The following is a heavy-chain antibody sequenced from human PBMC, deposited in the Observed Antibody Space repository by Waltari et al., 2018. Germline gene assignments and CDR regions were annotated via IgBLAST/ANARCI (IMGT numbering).Heavy chain of an antibody. CDR3: ARTTTFKSLDY. J-gene: IGHJ4*02. Sequence: QVQLQESGPGLVKPSETLSLTCTVSGGSISSYYWSWIRQPAGKGLEWIGRNYTSGSTNYNPSLKSRVTISADTSTDTAYMELRSLRSEDTAVYYCARTTTFKSLDYWGQGTLVTVSS. CDR1: GGSISSYY. CDR2: NYTSGST. V-gene: IGHV4-4*07. D-gene: IGHD1-7*01.